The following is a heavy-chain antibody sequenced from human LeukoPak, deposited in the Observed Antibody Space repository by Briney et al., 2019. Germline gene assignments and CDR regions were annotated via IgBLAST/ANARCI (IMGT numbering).Heavy chain of an antibody. Sequence: SVKVSCKASGGTFSLYVISWVRQAPGQGLEWMGGIIPIFGTANYAQKFQGRVTITTDESTSTAYMELSSLRSDDTAVYYCARPAEYSSSWYGESDYWGQGTLVTVSS. J-gene: IGHJ4*02. CDR2: IIPIFGTA. CDR1: GGTFSLYV. CDR3: ARPAEYSSSWYGESDY. V-gene: IGHV1-69*05. D-gene: IGHD6-13*01.